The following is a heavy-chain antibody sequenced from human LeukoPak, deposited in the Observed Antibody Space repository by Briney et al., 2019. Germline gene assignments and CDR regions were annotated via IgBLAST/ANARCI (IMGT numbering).Heavy chain of an antibody. Sequence: GGSLRLSCAASGFTFSSYWMSWVRQAPGKGLEWVANMKYDGSEKYYVDSVKGRFTISRDNAKNSLYLQMNSLRAEDTAVYYCARDRYSSSHLDYWGQGTLVTVSS. CDR2: MKYDGSEK. J-gene: IGHJ4*02. CDR3: ARDRYSSSHLDY. D-gene: IGHD6-13*01. V-gene: IGHV3-7*01. CDR1: GFTFSSYW.